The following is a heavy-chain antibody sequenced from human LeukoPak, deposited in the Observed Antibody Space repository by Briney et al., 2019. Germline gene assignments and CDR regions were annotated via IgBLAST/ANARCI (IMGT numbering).Heavy chain of an antibody. Sequence: GGSLRLSCAASGFTFSSYEMNWVRQAPGKGLKWVSYISSSGSTIYYADSVKGRFTISRDNAKNSLYLQMNSLRAEDTAVYYCAKFATPYCGGDCSPGYFDYWGQGTLVTVSS. CDR1: GFTFSSYE. CDR2: ISSSGSTI. CDR3: AKFATPYCGGDCSPGYFDY. V-gene: IGHV3-48*03. D-gene: IGHD2-21*02. J-gene: IGHJ4*02.